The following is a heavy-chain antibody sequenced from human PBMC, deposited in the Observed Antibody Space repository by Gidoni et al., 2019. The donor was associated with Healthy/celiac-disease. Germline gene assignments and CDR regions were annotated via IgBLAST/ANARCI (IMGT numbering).Heavy chain of an antibody. Sequence: QVQLVESGGGVVQPGRSLRLSCAASGFTFSSYGMHWVRQAPGKGLEWVAVIWYDGSNKYYADSVKGRFTISRDNSKNTLYLQMNSLRAEDTAVYYCARADCSSTSCLVVYYYGMDVWGQGTTVTVSS. CDR2: IWYDGSNK. CDR3: ARADCSSTSCLVVYYYGMDV. V-gene: IGHV3-33*01. CDR1: GFTFSSYG. J-gene: IGHJ6*02. D-gene: IGHD2-2*01.